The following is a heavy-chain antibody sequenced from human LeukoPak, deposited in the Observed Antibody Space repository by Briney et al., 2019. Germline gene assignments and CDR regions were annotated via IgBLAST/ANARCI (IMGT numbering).Heavy chain of an antibody. CDR2: IYYSGST. V-gene: IGHV4-61*01. CDR1: GGSISSSSYY. J-gene: IGHJ4*02. CDR3: ARDVRYYDSSGYRVFDY. Sequence: SSETLSLTCTVSGGSISSSSYYWGWIRQPPGKGLEWIGYIYYSGSTNYNPSLKSRVTISVDTSKNQFSLKLSSVTAADTAVYYCARDVRYYDSSGYRVFDYWGQGTLVTVSS. D-gene: IGHD3-22*01.